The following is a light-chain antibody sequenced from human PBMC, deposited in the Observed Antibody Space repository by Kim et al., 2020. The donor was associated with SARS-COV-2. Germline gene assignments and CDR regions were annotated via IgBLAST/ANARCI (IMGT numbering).Light chain of an antibody. Sequence: QSVVTQSPSVSAAPGQKVSISCSGSSSNIGSNSLSWYQQVPGTAPTLLIYEDNKRPSGIPDRFSGSKSGTSATSATLGITGLQAGDEAIYYCGTWDNTLRAGVFGGGTQLTVL. CDR1: SSNIGSNS. J-gene: IGLJ2*01. CDR3: GTWDNTLRAGV. V-gene: IGLV1-51*01. CDR2: EDN.